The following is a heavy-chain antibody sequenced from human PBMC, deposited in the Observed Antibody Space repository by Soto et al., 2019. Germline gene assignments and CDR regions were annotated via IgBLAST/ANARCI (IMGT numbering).Heavy chain of an antibody. CDR3: ARLYPYFDILTGSQNFAFDI. J-gene: IGHJ3*02. V-gene: IGHV4-34*01. CDR2: INHSGST. Sequence: ETLSLTCAVYVGSFSGYYWSWIRQPPGKGLEWIGEINHSGSTNYNPSLKSRVTISVDTSKNQFSLKLSSVTAADTAVYYCARLYPYFDILTGSQNFAFDIWGQGTMVTVSS. D-gene: IGHD3-9*01. CDR1: VGSFSGYY.